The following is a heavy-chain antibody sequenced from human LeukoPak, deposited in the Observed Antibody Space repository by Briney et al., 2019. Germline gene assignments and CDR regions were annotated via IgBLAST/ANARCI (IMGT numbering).Heavy chain of an antibody. V-gene: IGHV4-30-4*08. Sequence: SQTLSLTCTVSGGSISSGDYYWSWIRQPPGKGLEWIGYIYYSGSTYYNPSLKSRVTISVDTSKNQFSLKLSSVTAADTAVYYCARVVRSGSYSIYFGYWGQGTLVTVSS. CDR1: GGSISSGDYY. J-gene: IGHJ4*02. D-gene: IGHD1-26*01. CDR2: IYYSGST. CDR3: ARVVRSGSYSIYFGY.